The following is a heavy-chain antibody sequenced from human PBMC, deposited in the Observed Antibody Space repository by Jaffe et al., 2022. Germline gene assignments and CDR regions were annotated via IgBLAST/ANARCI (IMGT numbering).Heavy chain of an antibody. CDR1: GYRFSSYW. V-gene: IGHV5-51*03. CDR3: ARRGYSASSGTWEAFDI. CDR2: IYPGDSDT. D-gene: IGHD5-12*01. J-gene: IGHJ3*02. Sequence: EVQLVQSGAEVKKPEESLKISCQGSGYRFSSYWIGWVRQMPGKGLEWMGIIYPGDSDTRYSPSFQGQVTISADKSISTAYLQWNSLKASDTATYYCARRGYSASSGTWEAFDIWGQGTMVIVSS.